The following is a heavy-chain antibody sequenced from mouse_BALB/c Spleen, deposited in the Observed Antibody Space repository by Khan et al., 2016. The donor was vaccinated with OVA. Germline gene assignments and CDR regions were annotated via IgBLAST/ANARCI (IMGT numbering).Heavy chain of an antibody. D-gene: IGHD4-1*01. J-gene: IGHJ2*01. Sequence: VQLQQSGPELVKPGASVKMSCKASGYTFTNYVLHWVKQKPGQGLEWIGYINPYNGGTKYNEKFKGKVTLASDRSSITAYMELSSLTSEDSAVYYWARGNWQSYYFDYWGQGTTHTLSS. CDR2: INPYNGGT. CDR3: ARGNWQSYYFDY. CDR1: GYTFTNYV. V-gene: IGHV1S136*01.